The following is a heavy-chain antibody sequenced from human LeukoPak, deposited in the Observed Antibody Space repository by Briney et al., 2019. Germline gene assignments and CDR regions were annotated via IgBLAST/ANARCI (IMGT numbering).Heavy chain of an antibody. V-gene: IGHV3-21*01. D-gene: IGHD4-17*01. CDR2: ISSSGSYI. Sequence: KTGGSLRLSCAASGFTFSSYSMNWVRQAPGKGLEWVSSISSSGSYIYYADSVKGRFTISRDNAKNSLYLQMNSLRAEDTAVYYCARAHADYGDHEDYWGQGTLVTVSS. J-gene: IGHJ4*02. CDR3: ARAHADYGDHEDY. CDR1: GFTFSSYS.